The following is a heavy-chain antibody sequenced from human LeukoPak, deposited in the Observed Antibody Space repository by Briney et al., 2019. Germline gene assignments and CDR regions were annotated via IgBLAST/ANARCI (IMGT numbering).Heavy chain of an antibody. V-gene: IGHV3-30*18. CDR3: AKDRSSSWSLDI. Sequence: GGSLRLSCAASGFTFSSSGMHWVRQAPGEGLEWVAVISYDGSNKYYAESVKGRFTNSRDNSKNTLYLQMNSLRPEDTAVYHCAKDRSSSWSLDIWGQGTMVTVSS. CDR1: GFTFSSSG. J-gene: IGHJ3*02. D-gene: IGHD6-13*01. CDR2: ISYDGSNK.